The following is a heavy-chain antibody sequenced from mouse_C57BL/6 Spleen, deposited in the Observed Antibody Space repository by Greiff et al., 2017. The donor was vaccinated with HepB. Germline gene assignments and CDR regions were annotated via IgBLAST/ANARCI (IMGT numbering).Heavy chain of an antibody. CDR1: GYTFTSYW. J-gene: IGHJ1*03. Sequence: QVQLQQPGAELVKPGASVKMSCKASGYTFTSYWITWVKQRPGQGLEWIGDIYPGSGSTNYNEKFKGKATLTVDTSSSTAYMQLSSLTSEDAAVYDCARASYYGDWDFDVWGTGTTVTVSS. D-gene: IGHD1-1*01. V-gene: IGHV1-55*01. CDR2: IYPGSGST. CDR3: ARASYYGDWDFDV.